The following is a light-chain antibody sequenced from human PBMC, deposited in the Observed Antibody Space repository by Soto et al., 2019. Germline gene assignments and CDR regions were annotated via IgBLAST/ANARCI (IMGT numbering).Light chain of an antibody. CDR2: DAP. Sequence: DIQMTQSPSSLSASVGDRVTITCQASQDITICLTWYQQNPGKAPKLLIYDAPNLETGVPSRFSGSGSGTDFTFTISNRQPEDGAAYYCHQYDSLRPFTFGPGTTVDIK. J-gene: IGKJ3*01. CDR3: HQYDSLRPFT. CDR1: QDITIC. V-gene: IGKV1-33*01.